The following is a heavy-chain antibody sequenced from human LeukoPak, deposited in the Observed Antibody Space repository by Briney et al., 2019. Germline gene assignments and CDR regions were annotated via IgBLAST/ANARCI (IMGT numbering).Heavy chain of an antibody. CDR3: ARVQSSGHDY. J-gene: IGHJ4*02. CDR2: IYYSGST. V-gene: IGHV4-59*01. D-gene: IGHD6-19*01. Sequence: PSETLSLTCTVSRGSISSYYWSWVRQPPGKGLEWIGYIYYSGSTNYNPCLKSRVTISVDTSKNQFSLKLISVTAADTAIYYCARVQSSGHDYWGQGTLVTVSS. CDR1: RGSISSYY.